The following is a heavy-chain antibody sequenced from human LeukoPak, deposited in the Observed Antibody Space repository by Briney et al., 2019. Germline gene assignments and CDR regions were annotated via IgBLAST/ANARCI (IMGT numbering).Heavy chain of an antibody. CDR1: GGSFSGYY. CDR3: ARGSSSWYHEGPRRYYYYMDV. D-gene: IGHD6-13*01. V-gene: IGHV4-34*01. J-gene: IGHJ6*03. CDR2: INHSGST. Sequence: SETLSLTXAVYGGSFSGYYWSWIRQPPGKGLEWIGEINHSGSTNYNPSLKSRVTISVDTSKNQFSLELSSVTAADTAVYYCARGSSSWYHEGPRRYYYYMDVWGKGTTVTVSS.